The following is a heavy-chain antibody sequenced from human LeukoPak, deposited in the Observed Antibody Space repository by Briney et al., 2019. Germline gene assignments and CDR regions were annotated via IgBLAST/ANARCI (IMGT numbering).Heavy chain of an antibody. CDR2: IYYSGST. V-gene: IGHV4-59*01. CDR3: ARGVAMALPFDY. CDR1: GGSISSYY. J-gene: IGHJ4*02. Sequence: PSETLSLTCTASGGSISSYYWSWIRQPPGKGLEWIGYIYYSGSTNYNPSLKSRVTISVDTSKNQFSLKLSSVTAADTAVYYCARGVAMALPFDYWGQGTLVSVSS. D-gene: IGHD5-18*01.